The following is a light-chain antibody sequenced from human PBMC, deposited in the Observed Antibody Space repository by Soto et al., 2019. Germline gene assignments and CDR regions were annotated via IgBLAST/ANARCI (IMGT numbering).Light chain of an antibody. CDR3: QQYGNSRT. J-gene: IGKJ1*01. V-gene: IGKV3-20*01. CDR1: QSVSSSY. CDR2: GAS. Sequence: ETVLTQSPGTLSLSPGERATLSCRASQSVSSSYLAWYQQKPGQAPRLLIYGASSRATGIPDRFSGSGSGKDFTLTISRLEPEDFAVYYCQQYGNSRTFGQGTKVEI.